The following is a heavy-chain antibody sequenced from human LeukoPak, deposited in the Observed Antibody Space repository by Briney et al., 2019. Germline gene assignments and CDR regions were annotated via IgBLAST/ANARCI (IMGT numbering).Heavy chain of an antibody. J-gene: IGHJ4*02. CDR2: IIPILGIA. CDR1: GGTFSSYA. V-gene: IGHV1-69*04. Sequence: GASVKVSCKASGGTFSSYAISWVRQAPGQGLEWMGRIIPILGIANYAQKFQGRVTITADKSTSTAYMELSSLRSEDTAVYYCARGHPARGDCWNYWGQGTLVTVSS. D-gene: IGHD2-21*02. CDR3: ARGHPARGDCWNY.